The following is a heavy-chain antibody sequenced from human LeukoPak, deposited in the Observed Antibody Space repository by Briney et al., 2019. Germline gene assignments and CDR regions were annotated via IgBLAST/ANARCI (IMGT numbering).Heavy chain of an antibody. CDR1: GFTFSSYS. Sequence: PGGSLRLSCAASGFTFSSYSMNWVRQAPGKGLEWVSSISSNGNYIYYADSVKGRFTISRDNANNSLYLQMNSLRAEDTAVYYCARDAHSSSWYLAYWGQGTL. V-gene: IGHV3-21*01. CDR3: ARDAHSSSWYLAY. CDR2: ISSNGNYI. D-gene: IGHD6-13*01. J-gene: IGHJ4*02.